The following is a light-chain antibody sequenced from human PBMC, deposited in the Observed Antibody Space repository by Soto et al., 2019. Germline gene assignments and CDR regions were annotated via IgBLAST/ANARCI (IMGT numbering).Light chain of an antibody. CDR2: GTS. CDR1: QNVTSN. J-gene: IGKJ1*01. CDR3: QQYDDWG. Sequence: MVMTQSPATLSVSPGERVTLSFRTSQNVTSNLAWYQLKPGQTPSLLIYGTSTRAPDIPVRFSGSGSGTEFTLTITTVQSGDSAVYYCQQYDDWGFGPGTKVEI. V-gene: IGKV3-15*01.